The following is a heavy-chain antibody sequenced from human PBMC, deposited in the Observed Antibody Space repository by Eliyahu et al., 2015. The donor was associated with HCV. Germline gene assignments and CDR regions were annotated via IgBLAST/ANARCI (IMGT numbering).Heavy chain of an antibody. D-gene: IGHD3-3*01. CDR3: ASSVSRNYDFWSGYQIWEDY. Sequence: QVQLQESGPGLVKPSQTLSLTCTVSGGSIXSGSYYWSWIRQPAGKGLEWIGRIYTSGSTNYNPSLKSRVTISVDTSKNQFSLKLSSVTAADTAVYYCASSVSRNYDFWSGYQIWEDYWGQGTLVTVSS. CDR1: GGSIXSGSYY. V-gene: IGHV4-61*02. CDR2: IYTSGST. J-gene: IGHJ4*02.